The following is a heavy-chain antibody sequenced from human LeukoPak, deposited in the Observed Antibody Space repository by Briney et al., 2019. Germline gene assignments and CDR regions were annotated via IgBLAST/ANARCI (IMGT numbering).Heavy chain of an antibody. Sequence: PSETLSLTCTVSGGSISGYYWSWIRQPPGKRLEWIGFIYYSGTTNYNPSLKSRVTISVDASKNQFSLKLSSVTAADTAVYYCARGVYIAAAQYGYWGQGTLVTVSS. CDR2: IYYSGTT. D-gene: IGHD6-13*01. J-gene: IGHJ4*02. CDR3: ARGVYIAAAQYGY. V-gene: IGHV4-59*01. CDR1: GGSISGYY.